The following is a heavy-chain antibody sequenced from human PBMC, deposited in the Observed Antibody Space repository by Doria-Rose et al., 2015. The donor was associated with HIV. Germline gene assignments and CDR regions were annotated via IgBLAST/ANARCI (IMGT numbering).Heavy chain of an antibody. Sequence: YHVHWLRQAPGQGLEWIGLMRAYGSIAQYAQSFQGGVTMTRDTSTSTVYMELSSLRSDDTAVYYCAREKVDDYNFGFWGQGTLVTVSS. CDR3: AREKVDDYNFGF. V-gene: IGHV1-46*01. J-gene: IGHJ4*02. D-gene: IGHD4-4*01. CDR2: MRAYGSIA. CDR1: YH.